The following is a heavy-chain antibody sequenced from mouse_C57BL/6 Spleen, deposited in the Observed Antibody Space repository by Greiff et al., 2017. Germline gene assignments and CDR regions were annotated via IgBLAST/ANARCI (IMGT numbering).Heavy chain of an antibody. D-gene: IGHD2-4*01. V-gene: IGHV1-18*01. CDR2: LNPNHGGT. J-gene: IGHJ1*03. CDR3: ARGIYYDYDRYFEV. Sequence: VQLQQSGPELVKPGASVKIPCKASGYTFTDYNMDWVKQSHGKSLEWIGDLNPNHGGTIYNQKFKGKATLTVAKSSSTAYMELRSLTSEDTAVYYCARGIYYDYDRYFEVWGTGTTVTVSS. CDR1: GYTFTDYN.